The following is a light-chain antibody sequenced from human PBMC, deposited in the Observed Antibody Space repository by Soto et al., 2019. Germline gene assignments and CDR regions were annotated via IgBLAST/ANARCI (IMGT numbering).Light chain of an antibody. Sequence: QSVLTQPRSVSGSPGQSVTISCTGTSSDVGGYNYVSWYQQYPGKAPKLMICDVTTRPSGIPDRFSGSKSGNTASLTISGLQAEDEADYYCFSYAGDYTFVFGTGTKVTVL. J-gene: IGLJ1*01. CDR2: DVT. CDR1: SSDVGGYNY. CDR3: FSYAGDYTFV. V-gene: IGLV2-11*01.